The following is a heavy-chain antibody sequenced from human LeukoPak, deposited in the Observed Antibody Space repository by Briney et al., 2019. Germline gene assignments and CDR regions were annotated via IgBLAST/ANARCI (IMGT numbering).Heavy chain of an antibody. V-gene: IGHV3-30*03. CDR3: ARDRRYYDILTGYSPMAFDI. Sequence: GGSLRLSCAASGFTFSSYGLHWVRQAPGKGLEWVAVISYDGSNKYYADSVKGRFTISRDNSKNTLYLQMNSLRAEDTAVYYCARDRRYYDILTGYSPMAFDIWGQGTMVTVSS. J-gene: IGHJ3*02. D-gene: IGHD3-9*01. CDR1: GFTFSSYG. CDR2: ISYDGSNK.